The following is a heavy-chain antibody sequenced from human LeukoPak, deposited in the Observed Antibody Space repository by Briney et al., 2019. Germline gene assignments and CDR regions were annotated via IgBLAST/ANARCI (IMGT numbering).Heavy chain of an antibody. CDR3: ARANRYDLYFDY. D-gene: IGHD5-12*01. CDR2: IYYSGSS. J-gene: IGHJ4*02. Sequence: PSETLSLTCTVSGGSISSYYWSWIRQPPGKGLEWIGYIYYSGSSNYNPSLKSRVTISVDTSKNQISLKLNSVTAADTAVYYCARANRYDLYFDYWGQGTLVTVSS. V-gene: IGHV4-59*01. CDR1: GGSISSYY.